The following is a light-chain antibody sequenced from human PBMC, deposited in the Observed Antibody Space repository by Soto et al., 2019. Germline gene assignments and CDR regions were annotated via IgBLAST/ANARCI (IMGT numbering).Light chain of an antibody. CDR3: QQYDRPPFT. V-gene: IGKV3-20*01. Sequence: IVLTQSPSTLSLSPGEIASLSCRASQSISSNYLAWFQQKPGQSPRLLIYGASSRPTGIPDRFTGSGSGTDFTLAISRRVPEDSVLYYWQQYDRPPFTFGGGTKVDIK. J-gene: IGKJ4*01. CDR2: GAS. CDR1: QSISSNY.